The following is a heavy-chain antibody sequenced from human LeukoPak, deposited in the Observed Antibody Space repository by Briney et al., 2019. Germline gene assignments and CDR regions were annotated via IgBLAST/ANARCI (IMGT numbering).Heavy chain of an antibody. J-gene: IGHJ4*02. CDR3: ARSNNGYIAYFDY. Sequence: ASVKVSCKASGYTFTGYYMHWVRQAPGQGLEWMGWINPNSGGTNYVQKFQGRVTMTRDTSISTAYMELSRLRSDDTAVYYCARSNNGYIAYFDYWGQGTLVTVSS. CDR2: INPNSGGT. CDR1: GYTFTGYY. D-gene: IGHD5-24*01. V-gene: IGHV1-2*02.